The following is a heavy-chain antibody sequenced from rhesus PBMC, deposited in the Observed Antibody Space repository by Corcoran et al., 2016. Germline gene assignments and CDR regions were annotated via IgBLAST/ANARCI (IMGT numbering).Heavy chain of an antibody. CDR2: IYGSRGST. CDR3: ARTSSWSDYFDY. Sequence: QVQLQESGPGVVKPSETLSLTCAVSGYSISRGYDWSWIRQPPGKGLVWIGDIYGSRGSTNDNPSLKNRFTSSKDTSKNQFSLKLSSVTAADTAVYYCARTSSWSDYFDYWGQGVLVTVSS. D-gene: IGHD6-13*01. CDR1: GYSISRGYD. J-gene: IGHJ4*01. V-gene: IGHV4-76*01.